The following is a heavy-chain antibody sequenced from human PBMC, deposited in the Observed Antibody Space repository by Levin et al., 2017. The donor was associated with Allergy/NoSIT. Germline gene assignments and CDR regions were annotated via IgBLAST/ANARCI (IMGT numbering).Heavy chain of an antibody. CDR3: ARARWGYSSSSGPEFDP. D-gene: IGHD6-6*01. J-gene: IGHJ5*02. CDR1: GFTFSSYE. Sequence: PGGSLRLSCAASGFTFSSYEMNWVRQAPGKGLEWVSYISSSGSTIYYADSVKGRFTISRDNAKNSLYLQMNSLRAEDTAVYYCARARWGYSSSSGPEFDPWGQGTLVTVSS. V-gene: IGHV3-48*03. CDR2: ISSSGSTI.